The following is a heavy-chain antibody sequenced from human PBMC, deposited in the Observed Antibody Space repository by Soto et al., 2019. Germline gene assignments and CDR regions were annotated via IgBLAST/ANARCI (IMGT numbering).Heavy chain of an antibody. CDR3: AKEKPTTTCFDS. CDR2: ISGSGTNT. CDR1: GFSFSSYP. V-gene: IGHV3-23*01. J-gene: IGHJ4*02. D-gene: IGHD1-1*01. Sequence: GGSLRLSCVASGFSFSSYPMTWVRQAPGKGLEWVSVISGSGTNTYYAESVKGRFTISRDSSQNTLYLQMNSLRAEDTAVYYCAKEKPTTTCFDSWGKGPLVTVSS.